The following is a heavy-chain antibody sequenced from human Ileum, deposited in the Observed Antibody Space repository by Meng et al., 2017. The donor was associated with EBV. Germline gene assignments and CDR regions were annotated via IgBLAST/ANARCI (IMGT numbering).Heavy chain of an antibody. CDR3: AKNGEKYFEY. CDR1: GGSISVINW. V-gene: IGHV4-4*01. J-gene: IGHJ4*02. CDR2: MSDSGIT. Sequence: GLLQESGPGLVNSAGTLSLTGAASGGSISVINWWSWVRQSPEKGLEWIGEMSDSGITHYNPSLKSRVTISADKSNNQFSLKLTSVTSADTAVYFCAKNGEKYFEYWGQGTLVTVSS.